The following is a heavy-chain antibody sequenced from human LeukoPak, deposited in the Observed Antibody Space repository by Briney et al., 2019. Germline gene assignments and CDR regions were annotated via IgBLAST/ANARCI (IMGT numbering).Heavy chain of an antibody. D-gene: IGHD2-2*01. CDR1: GYAFTSYY. Sequence: ASVKVSCKASGYAFTSYYMHWVRQAPGQGLEWMGIINPSGGSTSYAQKFQGRVTMTRDMSTSTVYMELSSLRSEDTAVYYCARCIVVVPAGGLDPWGQGTLVTVSP. CDR3: ARCIVVVPAGGLDP. V-gene: IGHV1-46*01. J-gene: IGHJ5*02. CDR2: INPSGGST.